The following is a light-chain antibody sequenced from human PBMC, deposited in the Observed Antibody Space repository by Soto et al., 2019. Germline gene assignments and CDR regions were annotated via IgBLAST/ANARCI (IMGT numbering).Light chain of an antibody. CDR2: DAS. V-gene: IGKV3-11*01. Sequence: EVVLTQSPATLSLSPGEKATLSCRASQSVRSSLAWYQQKPGQAPRLLIYDASKRATGIPARFSGSGSGTDFTLTISSLEPEEFAVYYCQQRDNWPPLHTFGQGTKLEIK. CDR1: QSVRSS. CDR3: QQRDNWPPLHT. J-gene: IGKJ2*01.